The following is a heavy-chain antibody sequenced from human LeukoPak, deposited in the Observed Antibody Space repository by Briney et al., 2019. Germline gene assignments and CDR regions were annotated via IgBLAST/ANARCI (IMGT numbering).Heavy chain of an antibody. CDR1: GFTFSSYA. V-gene: IGHV3-23*01. CDR2: ISGSGGST. D-gene: IGHD3-10*01. J-gene: IGHJ4*02. Sequence: GGSLRLPCAASGFTFSSYAMSWVRQAPGKGLEWVSAISGSGGSTYYADSVKGRFTISRDNSKNTLYLQMNSLRAEDTAVYYCAKAWYYYGSGRPEYYFDYWGQGTLVTVSS. CDR3: AKAWYYYGSGRPEYYFDY.